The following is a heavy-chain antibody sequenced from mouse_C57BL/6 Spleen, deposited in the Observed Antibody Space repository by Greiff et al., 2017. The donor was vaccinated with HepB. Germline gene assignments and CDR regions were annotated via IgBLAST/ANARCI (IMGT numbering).Heavy chain of an antibody. Sequence: VQLQQSGTVLARPGASVKMSCKTSGYTFTSYWMHWVKQRPGQGLEWIGAIYPGNSDTSYNQKFKGKAKLTAVTSASTAYMELSSLTNEDSAVYYCTRGEDYSNFISFDYWGQGTTLTVSS. CDR3: TRGEDYSNFISFDY. CDR1: GYTFTSYW. D-gene: IGHD2-5*01. CDR2: IYPGNSDT. V-gene: IGHV1-5*01. J-gene: IGHJ2*01.